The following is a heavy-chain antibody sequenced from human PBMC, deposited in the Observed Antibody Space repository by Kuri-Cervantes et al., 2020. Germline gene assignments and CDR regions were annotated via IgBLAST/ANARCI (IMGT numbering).Heavy chain of an antibody. CDR3: ARGRGGFLEWLLKGHYDRDA. J-gene: IGHJ6*03. CDR2: INPSGGRT. D-gene: IGHD3-3*01. CDR1: GYTFASYY. Sequence: ASVKVSCKASGYTFASYYMHWVRQAPGQGLEWMGIINPSGGRTSYAQKFQGRVTMTRDTSTSTVYMELSSLRSEDTAVYYCARGRGGFLEWLLKGHYDRDALGKGTTVTVSS. V-gene: IGHV1-46*01.